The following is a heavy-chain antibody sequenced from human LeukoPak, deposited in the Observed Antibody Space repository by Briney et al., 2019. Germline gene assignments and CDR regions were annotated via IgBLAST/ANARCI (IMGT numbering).Heavy chain of an antibody. D-gene: IGHD3-22*01. J-gene: IGHJ4*02. CDR1: GYSISSGYY. CDR2: IYHSGNT. CDR3: ARTRGAAGDYYDSSGYYGY. V-gene: IGHV4-38-2*02. Sequence: PSETLSLTCTVSGYSISSGYYWGWIRQPPGKGLEWIGSIYHSGNTYYNPSLKSRVTISVDTSKNQFSLKLSSVTAADTAVYYCARTRGAAGDYYDSSGYYGYWGQGTLVTVSS.